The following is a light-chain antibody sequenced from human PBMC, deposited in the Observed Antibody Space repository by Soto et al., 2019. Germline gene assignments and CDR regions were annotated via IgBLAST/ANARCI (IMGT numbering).Light chain of an antibody. CDR2: GAS. V-gene: IGKV3-15*01. CDR3: QQYYNWLGT. CDR1: QSVSSN. J-gene: IGKJ1*01. Sequence: EIVMTQSPATLSVSPGERATLSCRASQSVSSNLAWYQQKPGQAPRLLIYGASTRATGTPARFSGSGSGTEFTLTISSLQSEDFAVYYCQQYYNWLGTFGQGTKVEI.